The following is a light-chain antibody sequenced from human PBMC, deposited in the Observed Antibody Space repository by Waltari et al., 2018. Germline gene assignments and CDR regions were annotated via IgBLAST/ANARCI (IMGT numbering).Light chain of an antibody. CDR1: SSNIGSIY. V-gene: IGLV1-47*01. Sequence: QSVLTQPPSASGTPGQRVTIPCSGSSSNIGSIYVYWYQQLPGSAPKLLISRDNQRPSGGPDRFSGSKSGTSSSLAISGLRSEDEADYYGAAWDDSLGGVVFGGGTKLTVL. CDR2: RDN. J-gene: IGLJ2*01. CDR3: AAWDDSLGGVV.